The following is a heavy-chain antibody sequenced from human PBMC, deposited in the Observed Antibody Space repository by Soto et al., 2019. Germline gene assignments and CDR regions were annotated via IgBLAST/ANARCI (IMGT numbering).Heavy chain of an antibody. CDR3: ARVRDTAMAQSYFDY. CDR1: GGSISSYY. CDR2: IYYSGST. V-gene: IGHV4-59*01. D-gene: IGHD5-18*01. J-gene: IGHJ4*02. Sequence: ETLSLTCTVSGGSISSYYWSWIRQPPGKGLEWIGYIYYSGSTNYNPSLKSRVTISVDTSKNQFSLKLSSVTAADTAVYYCARVRDTAMAQSYFDYWGQGTLVTVSS.